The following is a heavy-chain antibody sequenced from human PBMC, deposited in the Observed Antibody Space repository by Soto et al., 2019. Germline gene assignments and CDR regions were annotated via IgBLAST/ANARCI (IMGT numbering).Heavy chain of an antibody. V-gene: IGHV4-59*08. D-gene: IGHD3-9*01. Sequence: SETLSLTCTVSGGSISSYYWSWIRQPPGKGLEWIGYIYYSGSTNYNPSLKSRVTISVDTSKNQFSLKLSSVTAADTAVYYCARLPFAWQRAPVWGQGTLVTVSS. CDR1: GGSISSYY. J-gene: IGHJ4*02. CDR3: ARLPFAWQRAPV. CDR2: IYYSGST.